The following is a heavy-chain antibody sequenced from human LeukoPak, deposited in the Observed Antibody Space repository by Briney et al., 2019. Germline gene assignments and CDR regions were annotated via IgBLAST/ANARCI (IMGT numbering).Heavy chain of an antibody. CDR2: INYSGST. Sequence: SETLSLTCTVSGGSISSYYWSWIRQPAGKGLEWIGSINYSGSTYYNPSLKSRVTISVDTSKNQFSLKLSSVTAADTAVYYCARQYYYDSSGYLDWFDPWGQGTLVTVSS. CDR1: GGSISSYY. J-gene: IGHJ5*02. CDR3: ARQYYYDSSGYLDWFDP. V-gene: IGHV4-59*05. D-gene: IGHD3-22*01.